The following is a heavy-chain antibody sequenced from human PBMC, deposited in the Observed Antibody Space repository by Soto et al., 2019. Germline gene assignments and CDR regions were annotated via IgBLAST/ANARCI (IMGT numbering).Heavy chain of an antibody. CDR3: AKTSDFPTRPQAKYYYYGMDV. CDR2: ISGSGGST. Sequence: VLQKTREGLERVSAISGSGGSTYYADSVKGRFTISRDNSKNTLYLQMNSLRAEDTAVYYCAKTSDFPTRPQAKYYYYGMDVWGQGTTVTVSS. D-gene: IGHD3-3*01. J-gene: IGHJ6*02. V-gene: IGHV3-23*01.